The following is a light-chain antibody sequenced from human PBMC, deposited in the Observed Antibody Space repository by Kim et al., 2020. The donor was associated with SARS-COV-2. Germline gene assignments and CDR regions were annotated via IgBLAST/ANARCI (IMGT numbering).Light chain of an antibody. CDR3: QQYDSYPHT. J-gene: IGKJ2*01. CDR1: HSISSW. CDR2: KAS. Sequence: SASVGDRVTIPCRASHSISSWLAWYQQKPGKAPKLLIYKASNLQSGVPSRFSGGGSETEFTLTINSLQTDDSATYHCQQYDSYPHTFGRGTKLEI. V-gene: IGKV1-5*03.